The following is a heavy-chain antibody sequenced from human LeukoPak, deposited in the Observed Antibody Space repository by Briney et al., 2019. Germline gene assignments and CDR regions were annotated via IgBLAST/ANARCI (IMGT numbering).Heavy chain of an antibody. CDR2: IYYSGST. D-gene: IGHD4-11*01. V-gene: IGHV4-59*01. CDR3: ARGFEETTVYYYYYYGMDV. J-gene: IGHJ6*02. Sequence: SETLSLTCTVSGGSISSYYWSWIRRPPGKGLEWIGYIYYSGSTNYNPSLKSRVTISVDTSKNQFSLKLSSVTAADTAVYYCARGFEETTVYYYYYYGMDVWGQGTTVTVSS. CDR1: GGSISSYY.